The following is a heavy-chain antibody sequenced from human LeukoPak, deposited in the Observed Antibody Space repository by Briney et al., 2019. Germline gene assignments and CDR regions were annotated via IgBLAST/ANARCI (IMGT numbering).Heavy chain of an antibody. CDR3: ASSGGKDAFDI. J-gene: IGHJ3*02. CDR1: GGSISSGDYY. V-gene: IGHV4-30-4*01. Sequence: PSETLSLTCTVSGGSISSGDYYWSWIRQPPGKGLEWIGYIYYSGSTYYNPSLKSRVTISVDTSKNQFSLKLSSVTAADTAVYYCASSGGKDAFDIWGQGTMVIVSS. CDR2: IYYSGST. D-gene: IGHD4-23*01.